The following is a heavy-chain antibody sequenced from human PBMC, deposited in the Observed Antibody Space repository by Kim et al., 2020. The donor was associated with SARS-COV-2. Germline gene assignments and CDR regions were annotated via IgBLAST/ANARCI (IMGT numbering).Heavy chain of an antibody. CDR1: GFTFSDYY. Sequence: GGSLRLSCAASGFTFSDYYMRWIRQAPGKGLEWVSYISSSSTYTNYADSVKGRFIISRDNGKNSLYLQMNSLRVEDTAVYYCAMNYYGSGSYDYWGQGTLVTVSS. J-gene: IGHJ4*02. CDR3: AMNYYGSGSYDY. D-gene: IGHD3-10*01. CDR2: ISSSSTYT. V-gene: IGHV3-11*03.